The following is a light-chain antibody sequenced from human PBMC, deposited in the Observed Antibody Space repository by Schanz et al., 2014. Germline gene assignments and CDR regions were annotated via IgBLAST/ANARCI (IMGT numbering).Light chain of an antibody. CDR3: HRIT. CDR1: QSLSSSY. V-gene: IGKV3-20*01. CDR2: GAS. Sequence: EFVLTQSPGTLSLSPGDRATLSCRASQSLSSSYLAWYQQKPGQAPRLLIYGASSRATGIPDRFSGSGSGTDFTLTISRLEPEDFAVYYCHRITFGQGTRLEIK. J-gene: IGKJ5*01.